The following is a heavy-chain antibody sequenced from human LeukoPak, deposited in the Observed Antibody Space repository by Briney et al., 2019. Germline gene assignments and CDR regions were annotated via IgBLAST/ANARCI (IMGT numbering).Heavy chain of an antibody. CDR2: IYYSGST. D-gene: IGHD2-15*01. Sequence: SETLSLTCTVSGGSISSGDYYWSWIRQPPGKGLEWIGYIYYSGSTYYNPSLKSRVTISVDTSKNQFSLKLSSVTAADTAVYYCARDGGGTRGGYYGMDVWGQGTTVIVSS. CDR3: ARDGGGTRGGYYGMDV. V-gene: IGHV4-30-4*01. J-gene: IGHJ6*02. CDR1: GGSISSGDYY.